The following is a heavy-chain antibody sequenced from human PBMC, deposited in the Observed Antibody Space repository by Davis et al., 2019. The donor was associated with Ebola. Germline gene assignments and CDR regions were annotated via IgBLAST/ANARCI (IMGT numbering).Heavy chain of an antibody. CDR2: IYHTGDT. CDR3: ARVNFCIGGSCYSHDH. V-gene: IGHV4-34*01. Sequence: SETLSLTCAVDGGSFSAYYWSWIRQPPGKGLEWIGEIYHTGDTNYNPSLKSRVTISVDTSKYQFSLRLNSVTAADTAVYYCARVNFCIGGSCYSHDHWGQGTLVTVSS. J-gene: IGHJ5*02. CDR1: GGSFSAYY. D-gene: IGHD2-15*01.